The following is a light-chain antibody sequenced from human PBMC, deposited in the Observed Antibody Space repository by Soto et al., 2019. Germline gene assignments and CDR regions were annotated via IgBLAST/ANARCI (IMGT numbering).Light chain of an antibody. CDR1: SSDVGSYNL. V-gene: IGLV2-23*01. J-gene: IGLJ2*01. CDR3: CSYAGISTHVV. CDR2: EGS. Sequence: QSALTQPASVSGSPGQSITISCTETSSDVGSYNLVSWYQQHPGKAPKLMIYEGSKRPSGVSNRFSGSKSGNTASLTISGLQAEDEADYYSCSYAGISTHVVFGGGTKLTVL.